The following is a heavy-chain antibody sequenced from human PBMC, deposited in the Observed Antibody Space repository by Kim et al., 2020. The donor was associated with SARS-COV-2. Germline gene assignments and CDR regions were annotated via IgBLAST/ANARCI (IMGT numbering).Heavy chain of an antibody. V-gene: IGHV4-34*01. CDR1: GGSFSGYY. CDR3: ARRDDSSGYFDY. Sequence: SETLSLTCAVYGGSFSGYYWSWIRQPPGKGLEWIGEINHSGSTNYNPSLKSRVTISVDTSKNQFSLKLSSVTAADTAVYYCARRDDSSGYFDYWGQGTLVTVSS. D-gene: IGHD3-22*01. J-gene: IGHJ4*02. CDR2: INHSGST.